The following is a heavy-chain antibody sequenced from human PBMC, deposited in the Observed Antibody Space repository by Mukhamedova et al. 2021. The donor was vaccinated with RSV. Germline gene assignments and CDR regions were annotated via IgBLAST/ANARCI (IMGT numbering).Heavy chain of an antibody. CDR2: IYYSGST. V-gene: IGHV4-61*07. CDR3: ARPYYYDSSGYWFDSAFDI. Sequence: SWIRQPPGKGLEWIGYIYYSGSTNYNPSLKSRVTISVDTSKNQFSLKLSSVTAADTAVYYCARPYYYDSSGYWFDSAFDIWGQGT. J-gene: IGHJ3*02. D-gene: IGHD3-22*01.